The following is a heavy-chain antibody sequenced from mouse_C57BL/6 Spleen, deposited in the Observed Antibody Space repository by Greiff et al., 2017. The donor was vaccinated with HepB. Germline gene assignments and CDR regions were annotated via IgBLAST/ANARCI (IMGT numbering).Heavy chain of an antibody. V-gene: IGHV7-3*01. CDR1: GFTFTDYY. D-gene: IGHD1-3*01. Sequence: EVKVVESGGGLVQPGGSLSLSCAASGFTFTDYYMSWVRQPPGKALEWLGFIRNKANGYPTEYSASVKGRFTISRDNSQSILYLQMNALRAEDSATYYCALVGSMDYWGQGTSVTVSS. CDR2: IRNKANGYPT. CDR3: ALVGSMDY. J-gene: IGHJ4*01.